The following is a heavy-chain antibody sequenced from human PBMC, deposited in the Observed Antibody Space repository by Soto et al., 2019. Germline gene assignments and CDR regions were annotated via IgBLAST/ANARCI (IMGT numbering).Heavy chain of an antibody. V-gene: IGHV3-48*03. J-gene: IGHJ6*02. CDR2: IGSNAI. CDR1: GFTFSSYE. D-gene: IGHD2-2*01. Sequence: QSGGSLRLSCVGSGFTFSSYEFNWVRQAPGEGLDWISYIGSNAIYYADSVKGRFTVSRDNGKDSVYLQMNSLRAEDTGVYYCARDPRSCSATSCFKGMDVWGQGTTVTVSS. CDR3: ARDPRSCSATSCFKGMDV.